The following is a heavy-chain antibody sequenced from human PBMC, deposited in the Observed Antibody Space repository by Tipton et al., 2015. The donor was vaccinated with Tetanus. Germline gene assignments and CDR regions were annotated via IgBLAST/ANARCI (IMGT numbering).Heavy chain of an antibody. Sequence: QLVQSGAEVKKPGESLKISCKGSGYRFTSYWIGWVRQMPGKGLEWMGVIYPGDSDTRYSPSFQGQVPISADKSISTAYLQWSSLKASDTAMYYCASSLGYCSSSSCLLDCWGQGTLVTVSS. V-gene: IGHV5-51*01. D-gene: IGHD2-2*01. CDR1: GYRFTSYW. J-gene: IGHJ4*02. CDR2: IYPGDSDT. CDR3: ASSLGYCSSSSCLLDC.